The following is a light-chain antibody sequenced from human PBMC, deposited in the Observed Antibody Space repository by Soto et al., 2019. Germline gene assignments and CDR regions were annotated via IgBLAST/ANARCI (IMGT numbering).Light chain of an antibody. CDR3: SSLASSNTWV. CDR1: SSDVGAYNY. Sequence: QSVLTQPPSASGSPGQSVTISCTGTSSDVGAYNYVSWYQQHAGKAPKLVIYEVTKRPSGVPDRFSGSKSANTASLTVSGLQAEEEADYYCSSLASSNTWVFGGGTKLTVL. CDR2: EVT. V-gene: IGLV2-8*01. J-gene: IGLJ3*02.